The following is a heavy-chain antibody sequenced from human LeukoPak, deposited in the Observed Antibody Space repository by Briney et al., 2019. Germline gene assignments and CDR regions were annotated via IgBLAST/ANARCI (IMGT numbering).Heavy chain of an antibody. Sequence: AGGSLRLSCAASGFTFSDYYMDWVRQAPGKGLEWVARTRNKANNYITDYAASVNGRFTISRDYSNNSPHLQMNSLKIEDTAVYYCVRDSGSGYYWDYWGQGTLVTVS. CDR2: TRNKANNYIT. J-gene: IGHJ4*02. D-gene: IGHD3-22*01. CDR1: GFTFSDYY. V-gene: IGHV3-72*01. CDR3: VRDSGSGYYWDY.